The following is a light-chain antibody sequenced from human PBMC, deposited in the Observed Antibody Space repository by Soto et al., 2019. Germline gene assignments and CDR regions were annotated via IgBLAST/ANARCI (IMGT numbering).Light chain of an antibody. V-gene: IGKV3-15*01. CDR1: QRVSSN. CDR3: QQYNNWPPLT. CDR2: GAS. Sequence: IVMTQSPAPLSVSPGERATLSCRARQRVSSNLAWYQQNPGQATRLLIYGASSRATGIPARFSGSGSGTEFTLTISSLQSEDFAVYYCQQYNNWPPLTFGGGTKVEIK. J-gene: IGKJ4*01.